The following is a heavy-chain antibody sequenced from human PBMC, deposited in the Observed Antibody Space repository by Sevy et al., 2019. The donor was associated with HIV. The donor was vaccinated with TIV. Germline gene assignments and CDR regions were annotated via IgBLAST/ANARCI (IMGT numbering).Heavy chain of an antibody. D-gene: IGHD3-3*01. Sequence: ASVKVSCKASGYTFTGYYMHWVRQAPGQGLEWMGRINPNSGGTNYAQKFQGRVTMTRDTSISTAYMELSRLRSDDTAVYYCARGDRPSYDFSSMGVAFDIWGQGTMVTVSS. CDR2: INPNSGGT. J-gene: IGHJ3*02. CDR1: GYTFTGYY. CDR3: ARGDRPSYDFSSMGVAFDI. V-gene: IGHV1-2*06.